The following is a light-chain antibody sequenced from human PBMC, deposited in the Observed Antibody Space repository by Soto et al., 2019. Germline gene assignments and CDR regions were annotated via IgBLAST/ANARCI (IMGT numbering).Light chain of an antibody. CDR3: SSYTSSSTVV. V-gene: IGLV2-14*01. J-gene: IGLJ2*01. CDR2: DVS. Sequence: QSVLTKPASVSGSPGQSITISCTGTSSDVGGYNYVSWYQQHPGKAPKLMIYDVSNRPSGVSNRFSGSKSGNTDTLTISGLQAEDEADYYCSSYTSSSTVVFGGETKLTVL. CDR1: SSDVGGYNY.